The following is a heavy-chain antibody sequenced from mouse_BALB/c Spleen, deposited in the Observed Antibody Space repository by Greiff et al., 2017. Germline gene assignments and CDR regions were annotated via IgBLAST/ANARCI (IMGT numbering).Heavy chain of an antibody. D-gene: IGHD2-10*02. J-gene: IGHJ3*01. Sequence: QVTLKVSGPGILQPSQTLSLTCSFSGFSLSTSGMGVSWIRQPSGKGLEWLAHIYWDDDKRYNPSLKSRRTISKDTSSNQIFLKITSVDTADTATYYCARSGGYGNYVSAYWGQGTLVTVSA. CDR3: ARSGGYGNYVSAY. V-gene: IGHV8-12*01. CDR2: IYWDDDK. CDR1: GFSLSTSGMG.